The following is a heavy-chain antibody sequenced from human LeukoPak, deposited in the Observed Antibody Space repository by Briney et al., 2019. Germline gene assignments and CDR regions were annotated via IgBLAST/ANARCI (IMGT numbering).Heavy chain of an antibody. CDR2: IYYSGST. CDR3: VRGYIVTTITFDY. Sequence: PSETLSLTCTVSGGSISSSSYYWGWIRQPPGKGLEWIGSIYYSGSTYYNPSLKSRVTISLDTSKNHFSLKLSSLTAADTAVYYCVRGYIVTTITFDYWGQGTLVTVSS. J-gene: IGHJ4*02. CDR1: GGSISSSSYY. D-gene: IGHD5-12*01. V-gene: IGHV4-39*07.